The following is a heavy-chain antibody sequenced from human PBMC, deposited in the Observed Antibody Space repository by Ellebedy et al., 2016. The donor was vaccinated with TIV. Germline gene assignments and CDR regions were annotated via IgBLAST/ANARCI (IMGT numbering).Heavy chain of an antibody. V-gene: IGHV3-7*03. CDR2: IKQDGSEK. D-gene: IGHD4-17*01. Sequence: GGSLRLXXAASGFTFSSYWMSWVRPAPGKGLEWVADIKQDGSEKYYVDSVKGRFTISRDNAKNSLYLQMNSLKAEDTAVYYCARLQMTTTFNWFDPWGQGTLVTVSS. CDR1: GFTFSSYW. CDR3: ARLQMTTTFNWFDP. J-gene: IGHJ5*02.